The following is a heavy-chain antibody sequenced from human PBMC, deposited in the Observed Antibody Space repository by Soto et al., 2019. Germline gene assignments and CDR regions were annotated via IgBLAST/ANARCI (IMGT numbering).Heavy chain of an antibody. CDR2: ISYDGSNK. CDR3: ANQIAAAGSGWGLDFAL. Sequence: QVQLVEAGGGVVQPGRSLRLSCAASGFTFSSYGMHWVRQDPGKGLECVAVISYDGSNKYYADSVMGRFTISRDNSKNTLYRQMNIMRAEDTAVYYCANQIAAAGSGWGLDFALWGRGTMVTVSS. J-gene: IGHJ2*01. D-gene: IGHD6-13*01. V-gene: IGHV3-30*18. CDR1: GFTFSSYG.